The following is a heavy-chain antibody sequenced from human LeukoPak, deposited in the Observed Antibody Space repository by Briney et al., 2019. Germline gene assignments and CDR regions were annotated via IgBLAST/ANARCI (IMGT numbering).Heavy chain of an antibody. V-gene: IGHV4-39*01. CDR2: IYYSGSS. J-gene: IGHJ5*02. CDR1: GGSISSSSYY. Sequence: SETLSLTCTVYGGSISSSSYYWGWIRQPPGKGRARYGKIYYSGSSYYNPSLKSRVTISVDTSKNQFSLKLSSVTAADKAVYDCAIRYYDFGCCYFGGWFDPWGQGTLVTVSS. CDR3: AIRYYDFGCCYFGGWFDP. D-gene: IGHD3-3*01.